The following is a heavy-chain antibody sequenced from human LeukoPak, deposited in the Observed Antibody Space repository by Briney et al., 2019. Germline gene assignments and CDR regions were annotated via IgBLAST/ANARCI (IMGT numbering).Heavy chain of an antibody. D-gene: IGHD2-15*01. CDR2: INHGGST. CDR1: GGSFSGYY. Sequence: SETLSLTCAVYGGSFSGYYWSWIRQPPGKGLEWIGEINHGGSTNYNPSLKSRVTMSVDTSKKQFSLKVTSVTAADTAVYYCARGPHCSGGSCYSPAFDYWGQGTLVTVSS. J-gene: IGHJ4*02. CDR3: ARGPHCSGGSCYSPAFDY. V-gene: IGHV4-34*01.